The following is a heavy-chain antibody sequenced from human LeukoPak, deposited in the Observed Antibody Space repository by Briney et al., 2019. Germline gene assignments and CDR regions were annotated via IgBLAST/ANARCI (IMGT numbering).Heavy chain of an antibody. J-gene: IGHJ5*02. D-gene: IGHD3-3*01. Sequence: SETLSLTCTVSGGSISSYYWSWIRQPAGKGLEWIGRIYTSGSTDYNPSLKSRVTISVDKSKNQFSLKLSSVTAADTAVYYCARLTYYDPAGFDPWGQGTLVIVSS. V-gene: IGHV4-4*07. CDR1: GGSISSYY. CDR2: IYTSGST. CDR3: ARLTYYDPAGFDP.